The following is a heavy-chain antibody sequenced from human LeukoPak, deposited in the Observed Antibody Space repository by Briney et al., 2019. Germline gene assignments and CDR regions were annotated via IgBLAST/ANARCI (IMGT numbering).Heavy chain of an antibody. CDR2: ISSSGSTI. J-gene: IGHJ4*02. Sequence: GGSLRLSCAASGFTFSSYAMSWIRQAPGKGLEWVSYISSSGSTIYYADSVKGRFTISRDNAKNSLYLQMNSLRAEDTAVYYCAGGEVSRYYDSRGYFDYWGQGTLVTVSS. V-gene: IGHV3-11*04. D-gene: IGHD3-22*01. CDR1: GFTFSSYA. CDR3: AGGEVSRYYDSRGYFDY.